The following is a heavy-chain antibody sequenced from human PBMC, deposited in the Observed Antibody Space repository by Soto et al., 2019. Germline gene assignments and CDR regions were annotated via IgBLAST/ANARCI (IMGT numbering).Heavy chain of an antibody. D-gene: IGHD3-10*01. CDR3: ARDNVLLWFGELSPFDY. V-gene: IGHV1-18*01. Sequence: ASVKVSCKASGYTFTSYDIHWVRQATGQGLEWMGWLNPNNGNTNYAQKLQGRVTMTTDTSTSTAYMELRSLRSDDTAVYYCARDNVLLWFGELSPFDYWAREPWSPSPQ. CDR2: LNPNNGNT. J-gene: IGHJ4*02. CDR1: GYTFTSYD.